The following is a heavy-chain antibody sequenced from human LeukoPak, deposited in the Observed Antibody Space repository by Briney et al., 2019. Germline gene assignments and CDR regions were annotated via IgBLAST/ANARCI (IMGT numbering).Heavy chain of an antibody. CDR2: IKSKTDGGTT. CDR1: GFTFNNAW. CDR3: TIAGYSSSWYLLSDYYYYYGMDV. J-gene: IGHJ6*02. V-gene: IGHV3-15*07. Sequence: GGSLRLSCAASGFTFNNAWMNWVRQAPGKGLEWVGRIKSKTDGGTTDYAAPVKGRFTISRDDSKNTLYLQMNSLKTEDTAVYYCTIAGYSSSWYLLSDYYYYYGMDVWGQGTTVTVSS. D-gene: IGHD6-13*01.